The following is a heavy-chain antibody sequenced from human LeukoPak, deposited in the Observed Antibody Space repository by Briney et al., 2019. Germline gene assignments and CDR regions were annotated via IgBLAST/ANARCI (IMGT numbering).Heavy chain of an antibody. D-gene: IGHD3-3*01. J-gene: IGHJ4*02. CDR3: ARVRGYDFWSGYYSLDY. Sequence: SVKVSCKASGGTFSSYAISWVRQAPGQGLEWMGVIIPIFGTANYAQKFQGRVTITADESTSTAYMELSSLRSEDTAVYYCARVRGYDFWSGYYSLDYWGQGTLVTVSS. CDR1: GGTFSSYA. V-gene: IGHV1-69*13. CDR2: IIPIFGTA.